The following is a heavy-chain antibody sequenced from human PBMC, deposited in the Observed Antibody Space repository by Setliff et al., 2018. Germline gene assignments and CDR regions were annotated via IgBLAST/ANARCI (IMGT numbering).Heavy chain of an antibody. CDR1: GGSISTFY. CDR2: IHYSGST. J-gene: IGHJ4*02. CDR3: ARFLDPRDGYQNSPGFDF. D-gene: IGHD2-21*01. Sequence: LSLTCTVSGGSISTFYWSWIRQSPEKGMEWIAYIHYSGSTNQNPSLKSRVTISLDTPKNQFSLKLSYMTAADTAVYYCARFLDPRDGYQNSPGFDFWGQGALVTVSS. V-gene: IGHV4-59*01.